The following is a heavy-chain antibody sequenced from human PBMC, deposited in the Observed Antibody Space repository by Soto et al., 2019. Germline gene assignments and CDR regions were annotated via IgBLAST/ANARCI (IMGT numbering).Heavy chain of an antibody. Sequence: GGSLRLSCAASGFTFSSYGMHWVRQAPGKGLEWGPVIPYDGSNKYYADSVKGRFTISRDNSKNTLYLQMNSLRAEDTAVYYCANFYDSMGYWGQGTLVTVSS. V-gene: IGHV3-30*18. CDR2: IPYDGSNK. D-gene: IGHD3-22*01. J-gene: IGHJ4*02. CDR3: ANFYDSMGY. CDR1: GFTFSSYG.